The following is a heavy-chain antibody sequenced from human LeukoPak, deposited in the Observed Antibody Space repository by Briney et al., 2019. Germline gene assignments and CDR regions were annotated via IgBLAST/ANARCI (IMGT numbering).Heavy chain of an antibody. J-gene: IGHJ4*02. Sequence: PSETLSLTCTVSVGSISTYYWSWIRQPPGKGLEWIGYIYYSGSTNYNPSLKSRVTISVDTSKNQFSLKLSSVTAADTAVYYCARRSYWSGGRDWGQGTLVTVSS. D-gene: IGHD1-26*01. CDR3: ARRSYWSGGRD. CDR1: VGSISTYY. V-gene: IGHV4-59*12. CDR2: IYYSGST.